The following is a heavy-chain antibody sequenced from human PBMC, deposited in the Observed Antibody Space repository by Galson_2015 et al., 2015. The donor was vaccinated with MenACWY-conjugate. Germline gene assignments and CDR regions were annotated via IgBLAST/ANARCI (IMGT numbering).Heavy chain of an antibody. CDR1: GFTFSNYW. CDR2: IKQDGSEK. J-gene: IGHJ4*02. D-gene: IGHD3-10*01. CDR3: ASQTWTGYFDY. Sequence: SLRLSCAASGFTFSNYWMSWVRQAPGKGLEWVANIKQDGSEKYYVDSVKGRFTISRVNAKNSLYLQMNSLRTEDTAMYYCASQTWTGYFDYWGQGILVTVSS. V-gene: IGHV3-7*03.